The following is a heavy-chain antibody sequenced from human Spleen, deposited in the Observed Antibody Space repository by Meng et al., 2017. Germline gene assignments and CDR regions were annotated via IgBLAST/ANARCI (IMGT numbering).Heavy chain of an antibody. CDR2: IFHSGTT. D-gene: IGHD6-19*01. CDR3: ARDRGAVVGACVDY. J-gene: IGHJ4*02. V-gene: IGHV4-38-2*02. Sequence: SETLSLTCAVSGDSLSSDYFWGWIRQSPGKGLEWIGNIFHSGTTFYNPTLRSRVTISMDTSKNQFSLKLNSVTAADTAVYYCARDRGAVVGACVDYWGQGSLVTVSS. CDR1: GDSLSSDYF.